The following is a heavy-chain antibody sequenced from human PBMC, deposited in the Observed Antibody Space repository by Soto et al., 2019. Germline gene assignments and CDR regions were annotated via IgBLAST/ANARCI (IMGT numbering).Heavy chain of an antibody. D-gene: IGHD3-9*01. V-gene: IGHV3-30*18. Sequence: QVQLVESGGGVVQPGRSLRLSCAASGFTFSSYGMHWVRQAPGKGLEWVAVISYDGSNKYYADSVKGRFIISRDNSKNTLYLQMKSLRAEDTAVYYCAKGDDIYYYGMDVWGQGTTVTVSS. CDR3: AKGDDIYYYGMDV. CDR2: ISYDGSNK. J-gene: IGHJ6*02. CDR1: GFTFSSYG.